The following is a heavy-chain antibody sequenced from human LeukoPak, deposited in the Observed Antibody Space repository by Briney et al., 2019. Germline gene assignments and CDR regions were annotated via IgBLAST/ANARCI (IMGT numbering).Heavy chain of an antibody. CDR3: ATGGWLLSY. J-gene: IGHJ4*02. V-gene: IGHV3-48*03. CDR2: IGSSGSTI. CDR1: GFTFSSYE. Sequence: PGGSLRLSCAASGFTFSSYEMNWVRQAPGKGLEWVSYIGSSGSTIYYADPVKGRFTISRDNAKNSLYLQMNNLRAEDTAVYYCATGGWLLSYWGQGSLVTVSS. D-gene: IGHD3-9*01.